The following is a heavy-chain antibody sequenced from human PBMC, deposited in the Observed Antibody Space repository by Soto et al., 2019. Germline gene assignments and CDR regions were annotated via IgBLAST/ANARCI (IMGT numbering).Heavy chain of an antibody. Sequence: VGSLRLSCTASGFTFNNYAMTWVRQAPGKGLEWVAVMSGSSVITYYADSVKGRFTISRDNSKNTLYLQMNSLRADDTAVYYCAKDLGDTSPVGFDYWGQRTLVTVSS. V-gene: IGHV3-23*01. D-gene: IGHD2-21*02. CDR2: MSGSSVIT. CDR3: AKDLGDTSPVGFDY. J-gene: IGHJ4*02. CDR1: GFTFNNYA.